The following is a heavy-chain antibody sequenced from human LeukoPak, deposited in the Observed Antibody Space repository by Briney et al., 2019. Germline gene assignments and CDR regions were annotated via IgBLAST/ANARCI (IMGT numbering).Heavy chain of an antibody. J-gene: IGHJ2*01. CDR1: GYTFTGYY. Sequence: EASVKVSCKASGYTFTGYYMHWVRQAPGQGLEWMGWINPNSGGTNYAQKFQGRVTMTRDTSISTAYMELSRLRSDDTAVYYCARGRKQQLVRDDWYFDLWGRGTLVTVSS. CDR2: INPNSGGT. CDR3: ARGRKQQLVRDDWYFDL. D-gene: IGHD6-13*01. V-gene: IGHV1-2*02.